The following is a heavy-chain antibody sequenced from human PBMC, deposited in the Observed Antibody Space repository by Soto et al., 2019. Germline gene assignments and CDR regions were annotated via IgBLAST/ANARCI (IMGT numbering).Heavy chain of an antibody. Sequence: QVQLVQSGAEVKKPGASVKVSFKASGYTFTSYAMHWVRQAPGQRLEWRGWINAGNGNTKYSQKFQGRVTITRDTSASTSYMELSSLRSEDTAVYYCARGTYYDILTGSPAPFDYWGQGPLVTVYS. CDR3: ARGTYYDILTGSPAPFDY. CDR1: GYTFTSYA. V-gene: IGHV1-3*01. CDR2: INAGNGNT. J-gene: IGHJ4*02. D-gene: IGHD3-9*01.